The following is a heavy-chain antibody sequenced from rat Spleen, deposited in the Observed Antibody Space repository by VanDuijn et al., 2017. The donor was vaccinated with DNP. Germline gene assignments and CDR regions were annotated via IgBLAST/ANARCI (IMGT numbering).Heavy chain of an antibody. CDR2: ISYDGSST. CDR3: ARPDY. V-gene: IGHV5-7*01. CDR1: GFTFSDYY. J-gene: IGHJ2*01. Sequence: EVQLVESGGDLVQPGRSLKLFCAASGFTFSDYYMAWVRQAPTKGLEWVATISYDGSSTYYRDSVKGRFTISRDNAKSTLYLQMDSLRSEDTATYYCARPDYWGQGVMVTVSS.